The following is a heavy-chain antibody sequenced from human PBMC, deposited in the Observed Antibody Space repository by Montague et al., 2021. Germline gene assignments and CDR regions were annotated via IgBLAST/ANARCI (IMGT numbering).Heavy chain of an antibody. CDR2: VNPDGSRV. J-gene: IGHJ4*02. CDR3: ARNHAYGALDY. CDR1: GLIFSHSW. D-gene: IGHD4/OR15-4a*01. V-gene: IGHV3-7*03. Sequence: SLRLSCAASGLIFSHSWMAWVRLPPGKGLEWVAGVNPDGSRVGYVGSVMGRFTVSNSNAKNSPFLQLNSLRGDDTALDYCARNHAYGALDYWGQGTRVTVSS.